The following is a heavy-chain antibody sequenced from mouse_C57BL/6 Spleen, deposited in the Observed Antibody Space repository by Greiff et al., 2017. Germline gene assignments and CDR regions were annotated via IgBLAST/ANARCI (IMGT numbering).Heavy chain of an antibody. D-gene: IGHD2-14*01. CDR1: GYTFTSYW. Sequence: QVQLQQPGAELVKPGASVKLSCKASGYTFTSYWMQWVKQRPGQGLEWIGEIDPSDCYTNYNQKFKGKATLTVDPSSSTAYMQLSSLTSEDSAVYYCARGEVRRTGFDYWGQGTTLTVSS. J-gene: IGHJ2*01. CDR3: ARGEVRRTGFDY. CDR2: IDPSDCYT. V-gene: IGHV1-50*01.